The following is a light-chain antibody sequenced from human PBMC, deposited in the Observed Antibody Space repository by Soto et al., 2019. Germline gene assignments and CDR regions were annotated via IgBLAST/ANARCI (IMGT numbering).Light chain of an antibody. J-gene: IGKJ1*01. CDR2: WAS. CDR1: QSVLYSSDNNNY. Sequence: DIAMTQSPDSLAVSLGERATINCKSSQSVLYSSDNNNYLAWYQQKPGQPPKLLIYWASTRESGVPDRFSGSGSGTDFTLTISSLQAEDVAVYYCQQYYSTPWTFGQGTKVDIK. V-gene: IGKV4-1*01. CDR3: QQYYSTPWT.